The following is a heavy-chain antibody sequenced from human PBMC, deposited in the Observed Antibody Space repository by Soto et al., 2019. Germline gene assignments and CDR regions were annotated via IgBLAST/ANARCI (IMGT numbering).Heavy chain of an antibody. CDR1: GGSISSSSYY. Sequence: PSETLSLTCTVSGGSISSSSYYWGWIRQPPGKGLEWIGSIYYSGSTYYNPSLKSRVTISVDTSKNQFSLKLSSVTAADTAVYYCARHQSAPISYGSGSSNGFDPWGQGTLVTGSS. CDR3: ARHQSAPISYGSGSSNGFDP. J-gene: IGHJ5*02. V-gene: IGHV4-39*01. D-gene: IGHD3-10*01. CDR2: IYYSGST.